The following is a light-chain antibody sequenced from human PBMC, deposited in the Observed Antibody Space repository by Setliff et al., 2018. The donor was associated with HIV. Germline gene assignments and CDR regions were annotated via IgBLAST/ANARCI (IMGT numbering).Light chain of an antibody. CDR2: KDS. V-gene: IGLV3-25*03. CDR3: QSADSSGTYV. Sequence: ELTQPPPVSVSPGQTARITCSGDALPKQYAYWYQQKPGQASVLVIYKDSERPSGIPERFSASSSGTTVTLTISGVQAEDDADYYCQSADSSGTYVVGTGTKSPS. CDR1: ALPKQY. J-gene: IGLJ1*01.